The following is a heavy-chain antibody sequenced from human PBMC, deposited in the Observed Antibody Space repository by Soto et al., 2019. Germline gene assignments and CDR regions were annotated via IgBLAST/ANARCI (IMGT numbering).Heavy chain of an antibody. V-gene: IGHV3-21*01. Sequence: EVQLVESGGDLVKPGGSLRLSCADSGFTFSSYSMNWVRQAPGKGLEWGSSISSSSTYIYYADSVMGRFTISRNNAKNALYLQMNSLSAEDTAVYYCERVGREITRHFDYCGQGTLVTVSS. CDR1: GFTFSSYS. CDR2: ISSSSTYI. D-gene: IGHD3-10*01. J-gene: IGHJ4*02. CDR3: ERVGREITRHFDY.